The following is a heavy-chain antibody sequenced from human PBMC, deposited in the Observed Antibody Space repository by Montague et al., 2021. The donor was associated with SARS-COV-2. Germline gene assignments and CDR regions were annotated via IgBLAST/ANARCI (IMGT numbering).Heavy chain of an antibody. V-gene: IGHV4-59*01. CDR3: ARLLRSCTNGVCRTYYYYAMDV. J-gene: IGHJ6*02. Sequence: SETLSLTCTVSGGSISGYYWSWIRQPPGKGLEWIGNIYYSGSTKXXPFLKSRVTVSVDRSKNQVSLKLSSVTAADTAAYYCARLLRSCTNGVCRTYYYYAMDVWGQGTTVTVSS. CDR1: GGSISGYY. CDR2: IYYSGST. D-gene: IGHD2-8*01.